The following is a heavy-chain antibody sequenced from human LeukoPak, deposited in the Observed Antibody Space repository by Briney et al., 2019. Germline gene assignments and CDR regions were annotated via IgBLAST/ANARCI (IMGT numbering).Heavy chain of an antibody. D-gene: IGHD1-26*01. CDR1: GFTFSSYD. J-gene: IGHJ4*02. Sequence: GGSLRLSCAASGFTFSSYDMSWVRQAPGKGLEWVSRISGSGGSTHYADSVKGRFTISRDNSKNTLYLQRNSLRAEETGVYYCAKGIVGLAPDSDYWGQRTLVTVSS. CDR2: ISGSGGST. CDR3: AKGIVGLAPDSDY. V-gene: IGHV3-23*01.